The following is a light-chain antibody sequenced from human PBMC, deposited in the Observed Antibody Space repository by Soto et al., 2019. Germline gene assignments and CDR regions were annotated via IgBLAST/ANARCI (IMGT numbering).Light chain of an antibody. V-gene: IGLV4-69*01. J-gene: IGLJ2*01. CDR2: LNSDGSH. CDR3: QTWGTGIVV. Sequence: VLTQSPSASASLGASVKLTCTLSSVHSSYAIAWHQQQPEKGPRYLMKLNSDGSHSKGDGIPDRLSGSSSGAERYLTISSLKSEDEADYYCQTWGTGIVVFGGGTKLTVL. CDR1: SVHSSYA.